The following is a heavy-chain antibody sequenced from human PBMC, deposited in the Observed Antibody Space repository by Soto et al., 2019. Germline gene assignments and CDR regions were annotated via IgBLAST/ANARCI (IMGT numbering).Heavy chain of an antibody. CDR2: MKQDGNTR. CDR3: GRDLSGRADV. V-gene: IGHV3-74*01. J-gene: IGHJ6*02. D-gene: IGHD3-10*01. CDR1: DFTFSTYW. Sequence: EVQLVESGGGLVRPGGSLRLSCVVSDFTFSTYWMHWVRQVPGEGLVWVARMKQDGNTRDYADSVKGRCTISRENAKNTLYLHMDSLRAEDSAVYYCGRDLSGRADVWGQGTTVTVSS.